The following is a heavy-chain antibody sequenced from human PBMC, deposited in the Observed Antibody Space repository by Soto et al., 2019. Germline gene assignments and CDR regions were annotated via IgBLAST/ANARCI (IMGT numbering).Heavy chain of an antibody. Sequence: PSETLSLTCTVSGGSISSGGYYWSWIRQHPGKGLEWIGYIYYSGSTYYNPSLKSRVTISVDTSKIQFSLQLGSVTAEDTAVYYCARGYSSGWYGVYFQHWGQGTLVTGSS. V-gene: IGHV4-31*03. CDR1: GGSISSGGYY. CDR3: ARGYSSGWYGVYFQH. J-gene: IGHJ1*01. CDR2: IYYSGST. D-gene: IGHD6-19*01.